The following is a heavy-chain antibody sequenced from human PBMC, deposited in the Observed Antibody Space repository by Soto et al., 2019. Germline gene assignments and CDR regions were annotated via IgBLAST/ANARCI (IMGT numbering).Heavy chain of an antibody. Sequence: GASLRLSCAASGLTFSSYCMHWVRQAPGKGLVWVSRMYTDASSATYADSVKGRFTISRDNAKNTLFLQIDSLRTEDTAVYYCVRGNSGYGNFDYWGEGTLVTVSS. V-gene: IGHV3-74*01. D-gene: IGHD5-12*01. CDR2: MYTDASSA. CDR3: VRGNSGYGNFDY. J-gene: IGHJ4*02. CDR1: GLTFSSYC.